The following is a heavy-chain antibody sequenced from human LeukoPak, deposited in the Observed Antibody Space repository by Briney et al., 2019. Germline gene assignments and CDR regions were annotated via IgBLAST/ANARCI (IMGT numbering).Heavy chain of an antibody. Sequence: ASVKVSCKASGYTFTSYYMHWVRQAPGQGLEWMGIINPSGGSTSYAQKLQGRVTITGDTSASTAYMELSSLRSEDTAVYYCARGYCSSTSCYMDVWGQGTTVT. CDR2: INPSGGST. D-gene: IGHD2-2*01. V-gene: IGHV1-46*01. CDR1: GYTFTSYY. CDR3: ARGYCSSTSCYMDV. J-gene: IGHJ6*02.